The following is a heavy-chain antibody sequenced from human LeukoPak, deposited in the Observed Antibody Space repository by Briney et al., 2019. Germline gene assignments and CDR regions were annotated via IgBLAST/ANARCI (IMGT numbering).Heavy chain of an antibody. CDR3: ARADSSSWFDY. CDR1: GFTFSSYA. J-gene: IGHJ4*02. D-gene: IGHD6-13*01. Sequence: GGSLRLSCSASGFTFSSYAMHWVRQAPGKGLEYVSAVGGNGVTTYYADSVKGRFTISRDNAKNSLYLQMNSLRAEDTAVYFCARADSSSWFDYWGQGALVTVSS. V-gene: IGHV3-64*04. CDR2: VGGNGVTT.